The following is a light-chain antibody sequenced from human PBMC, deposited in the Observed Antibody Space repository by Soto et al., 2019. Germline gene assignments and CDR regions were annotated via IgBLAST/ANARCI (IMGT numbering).Light chain of an antibody. J-gene: IGLJ2*01. CDR3: QTWGTGSVV. CDR2: LNSDGSH. V-gene: IGLV4-69*01. CDR1: SGHSSYA. Sequence: QLVLTQSPSASASLGASGKLTCTLSSGHSSYAIAWHQQQPEKGPRYLMKLNSDGSHSKGDGIPDRFSGSSSGAERYLTISSLQSEDEADYYCQTWGTGSVVFGGGTKLTVL.